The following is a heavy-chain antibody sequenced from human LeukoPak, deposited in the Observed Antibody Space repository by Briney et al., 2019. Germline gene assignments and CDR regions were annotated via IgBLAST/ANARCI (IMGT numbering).Heavy chain of an antibody. CDR2: IYYSGST. Sequence: PSETLSLTCTVSGGSTSSYCWSWIRQPPGKGLEWIGYIYYSGSTNYNPSLKSRVTISVDTSKNQFSLKLSSVTAADTAVYYCVGSSGRGRAFDIWGQGTMVTVSS. CDR1: GGSTSSYC. V-gene: IGHV4-59*01. D-gene: IGHD3-22*01. J-gene: IGHJ3*02. CDR3: VGSSGRGRAFDI.